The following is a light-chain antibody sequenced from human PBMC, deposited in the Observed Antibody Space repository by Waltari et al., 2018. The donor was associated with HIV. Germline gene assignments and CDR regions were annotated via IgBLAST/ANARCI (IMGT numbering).Light chain of an antibody. CDR2: DVS. Sequence: QSALTQPASVSGSPGPSITMSCSGLDSYIGDYNFVSWYQQYPGKAPRLILYDVSSRPSGVSNRFSGSKSGNTASLTISGLQSDDEADYYCCSYSSSTTLYVFGTGTKVTVL. CDR3: CSYSSSTTLYV. J-gene: IGLJ1*01. CDR1: DSYIGDYNF. V-gene: IGLV2-14*03.